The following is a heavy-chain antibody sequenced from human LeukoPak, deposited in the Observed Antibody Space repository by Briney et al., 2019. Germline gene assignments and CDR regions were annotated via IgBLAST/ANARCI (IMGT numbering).Heavy chain of an antibody. CDR2: VSGSGGVM. CDR1: GFTFTSHA. V-gene: IGHV3-23*01. CDR3: AKDLYGCYAMDV. J-gene: IGHJ6*02. Sequence: PGGSLRLSCVASGFTFTSHAMSWVRQAPGKGLEWVSSVSGSGGVMYYADSVRGRFAISRDNVKNTLYLQMNNLRVEDTAIYHCAKDLYGCYAMDVWGRGTTVTVSS. D-gene: IGHD4-17*01.